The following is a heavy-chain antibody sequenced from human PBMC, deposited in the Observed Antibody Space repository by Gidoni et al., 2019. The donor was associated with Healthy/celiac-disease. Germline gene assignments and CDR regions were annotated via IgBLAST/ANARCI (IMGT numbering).Heavy chain of an antibody. V-gene: IGHV1-69*01. Sequence: QVQLVHSGAEVKTPGSSVKVSCKASGGTFSSSAISWVRQAPGQGLEWMGGIIPIFGTANYAQKFQGRVTITADESTSTAYMELSSLRSEDTAVYYCARDGSIAAAGTPAYFDYWGQGTLVTVSS. J-gene: IGHJ4*02. CDR1: GGTFSSSA. CDR2: IIPIFGTA. CDR3: ARDGSIAAAGTPAYFDY. D-gene: IGHD6-13*01.